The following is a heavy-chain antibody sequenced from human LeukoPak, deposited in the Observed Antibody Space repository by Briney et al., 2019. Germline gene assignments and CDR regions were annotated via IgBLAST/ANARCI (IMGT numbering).Heavy chain of an antibody. Sequence: QPGGSLRLSCAASGFTFSSYEMSCVRQAPGKGLEWVSNIGSRGGTMYYADSAKGRFTISRDNPKNSLYLQLDSLRVQETAVISFAKSSDYVWGSYRSYYLDYWGQGTLVTVSS. CDR2: IGSRGGTM. V-gene: IGHV3-48*03. J-gene: IGHJ4*02. D-gene: IGHD3-16*02. CDR1: GFTFSSYE. CDR3: AKSSDYVWGSYRSYYLDY.